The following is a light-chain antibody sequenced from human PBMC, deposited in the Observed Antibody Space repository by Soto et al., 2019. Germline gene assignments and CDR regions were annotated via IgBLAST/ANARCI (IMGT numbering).Light chain of an antibody. Sequence: DIQMTQSPSSLSASVGDRVTITCRASQSISSYLTWYQQKPGKAPKLLIYASSFLQSGVPSRFSGSGSGTDFTLPISSLQPEYFATYYCQQSFSMPFTFGPGTKVDIK. V-gene: IGKV1-39*01. CDR2: ASS. J-gene: IGKJ3*01. CDR3: QQSFSMPFT. CDR1: QSISSY.